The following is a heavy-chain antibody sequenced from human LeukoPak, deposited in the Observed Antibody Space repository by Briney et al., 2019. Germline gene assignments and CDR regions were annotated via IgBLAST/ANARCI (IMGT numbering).Heavy chain of an antibody. CDR2: IYYSGST. J-gene: IGHJ3*02. Sequence: PSVTLSLTCTVSGGSISSYYWSWIRQPPGKGLEWIGYIYYSGSTNYNPSLKSRVTISVDTSKNQFSLKLSSVTAADTAVYYCARGYYYDSSGYFDAFDIWGQGTMVTASS. D-gene: IGHD3-22*01. CDR1: GGSISSYY. CDR3: ARGYYYDSSGYFDAFDI. V-gene: IGHV4-59*01.